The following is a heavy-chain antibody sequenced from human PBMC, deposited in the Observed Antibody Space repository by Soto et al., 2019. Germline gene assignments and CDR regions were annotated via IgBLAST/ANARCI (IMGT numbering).Heavy chain of an antibody. Sequence: QVQLVQSGAEVKKPGSSVKVSCKASGGTFSSYTISWVRQAPGQGLEWMGRIIPILGIANYAQKFQGRVTITADKSTSTDYMELISLRSEDTAVYYCARDWVAAAGPSPLDYWGQGTLVTVSS. D-gene: IGHD6-13*01. CDR2: IIPILGIA. CDR3: ARDWVAAAGPSPLDY. V-gene: IGHV1-69*08. J-gene: IGHJ4*02. CDR1: GGTFSSYT.